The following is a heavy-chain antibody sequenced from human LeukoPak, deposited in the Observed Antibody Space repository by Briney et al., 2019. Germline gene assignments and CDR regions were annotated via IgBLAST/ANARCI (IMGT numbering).Heavy chain of an antibody. CDR1: GFTFSDYY. J-gene: IGHJ4*02. CDR3: AKLAKYFYGSETFYFFEH. Sequence: GGSLRLSCETSGFTFSDYYMSWIRQAPGKGLEWVSYISSSGNIIYYADSVKGRFTISRDNAKNSLYLQMNRLRVEDTAVYYCAKLAKYFYGSETFYFFEHWGQGTPVTASS. V-gene: IGHV3-11*04. CDR2: ISSSGNII. D-gene: IGHD3-10*01.